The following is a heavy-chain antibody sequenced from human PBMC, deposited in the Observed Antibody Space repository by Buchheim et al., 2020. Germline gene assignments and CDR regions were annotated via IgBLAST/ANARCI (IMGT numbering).Heavy chain of an antibody. CDR1: GFTFSSYG. CDR3: ATSRGSTSCFDY. J-gene: IGHJ4*02. V-gene: IGHV3-30*03. Sequence: QVQLVESGGGVVQPGRSLRLSCAASGFTFSSYGMHWVRQAPGKGLEWVAVISYDGSNKYYADSVKGRFTISRDNSKKKLYLQMNSLRAEDTAVYYCATSRGSTSCFDYWGQGTL. CDR2: ISYDGSNK. D-gene: IGHD2-2*01.